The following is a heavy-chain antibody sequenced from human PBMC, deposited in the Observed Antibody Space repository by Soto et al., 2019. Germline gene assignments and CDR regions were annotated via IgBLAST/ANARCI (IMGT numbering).Heavy chain of an antibody. D-gene: IGHD5-12*01. CDR2: ISYDGSDK. CDR1: GFTFSRDA. J-gene: IGHJ6*02. Sequence: QVRLVESGGGVVQPARSLRVSCAASGFTFSRDAMHWVRQAPGKGPEWVSAISYDGSDKYYAASVKGRFAISRDNSKYRLYLQVNSLRLEDTAIYYCARGGIVATGWGHFGLDVSGQGTTVIVSS. CDR3: ARGGIVATGWGHFGLDV. V-gene: IGHV3-30*09.